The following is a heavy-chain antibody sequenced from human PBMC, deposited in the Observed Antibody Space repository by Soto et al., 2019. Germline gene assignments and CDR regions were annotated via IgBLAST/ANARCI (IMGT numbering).Heavy chain of an antibody. V-gene: IGHV3-23*01. CDR3: AKVPLTPGSYSDY. Sequence: EVQVSESGGGLVQPGGSMRLSCVASGFTFSTYPMTWVRQVPGKGLEWVSGISGSGGTAYYADSVKCLFTISRDNSWNMFYLQLDSLRAADTAVYYCAKVPLTPGSYSDYWGQGTLVTASS. CDR1: GFTFSTYP. D-gene: IGHD2-21*01. J-gene: IGHJ4*02. CDR2: ISGSGGTA.